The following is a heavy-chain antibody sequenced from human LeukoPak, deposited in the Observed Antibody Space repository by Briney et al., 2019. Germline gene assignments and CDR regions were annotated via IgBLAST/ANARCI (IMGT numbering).Heavy chain of an antibody. V-gene: IGHV3-21*01. CDR2: ISSSSSYI. D-gene: IGHD2-21*02. J-gene: IGHJ4*02. Sequence: GGSLRLSCAASGFTFSSYSMNWVRQAPGKGLEWVSSISSSSSYIYYADSVKGRFTISRDNAKNSLYLQMNSLRAEDTAVYYCARGGDSARFFDYWGQGTLVTVSS. CDR1: GFTFSSYS. CDR3: ARGGDSARFFDY.